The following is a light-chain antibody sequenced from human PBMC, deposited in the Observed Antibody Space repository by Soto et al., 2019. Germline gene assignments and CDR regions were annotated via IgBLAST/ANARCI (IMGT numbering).Light chain of an antibody. CDR1: QSVSSN. V-gene: IGKV3-11*01. Sequence: EIVLTQSPATLSLSPGERATLSFRASQSVSSNLAWYQQKPGQAPRLLIYDAYNRATGIPPRFSGSGSGTDFTLTISSLEPEDSAVYYCQQRHMWPITFGQGTRLEI. CDR3: QQRHMWPIT. J-gene: IGKJ5*01. CDR2: DAY.